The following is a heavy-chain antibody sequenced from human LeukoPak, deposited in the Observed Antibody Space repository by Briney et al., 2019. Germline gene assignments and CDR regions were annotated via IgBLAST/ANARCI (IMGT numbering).Heavy chain of an antibody. CDR1: GFTFDDYA. J-gene: IGHJ4*02. V-gene: IGHV3-9*01. Sequence: PGGSLRLSCAASGFTFDDYAMHWVRQAPGKGLEWVSGISWNSGSIGYADSVKGRFTISRDNAKNSLYLQMNSLRAEDTALYYCAKSGRRWELLGHLMEWGQGTLVTVSS. D-gene: IGHD1-26*01. CDR3: AKSGRRWELLGHLME. CDR2: ISWNSGSI.